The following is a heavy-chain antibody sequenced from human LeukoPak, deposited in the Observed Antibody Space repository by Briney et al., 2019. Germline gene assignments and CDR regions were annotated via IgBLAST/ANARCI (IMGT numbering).Heavy chain of an antibody. V-gene: IGHV3-33*06. J-gene: IGHJ4*02. CDR3: AKDPGRVRGVITYFDY. D-gene: IGHD3-10*01. CDR1: GFTFSSYA. CDR2: IWYDGSNK. Sequence: PGGSLRLSCAASGFTFSSYAMSWVRQAPGKGLEWVAVIWYDGSNKYYADSVKGRFTISRDNSKNTLYLQMNSLRAEDTAVYYCAKDPGRVRGVITYFDYWGQGTLVTVSS.